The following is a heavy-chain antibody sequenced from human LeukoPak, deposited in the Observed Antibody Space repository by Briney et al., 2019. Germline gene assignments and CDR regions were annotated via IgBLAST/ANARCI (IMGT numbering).Heavy chain of an antibody. Sequence: ASVKVSCKVSGYTLTELSMHWVRQAPGKELEWMGGFDPEDGETIYAQKFQGRVTMTEDTSTDTAYMELSSLRSEDTAVYYCATVTDSSWYHSYGYWGQGTLVTVSS. CDR2: FDPEDGET. V-gene: IGHV1-24*01. D-gene: IGHD6-13*01. J-gene: IGHJ4*02. CDR1: GYTLTELS. CDR3: ATVTDSSWYHSYGY.